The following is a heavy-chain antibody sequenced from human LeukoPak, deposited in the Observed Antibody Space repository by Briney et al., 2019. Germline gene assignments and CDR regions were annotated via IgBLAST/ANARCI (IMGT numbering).Heavy chain of an antibody. CDR1: GFTFSSYS. D-gene: IGHD5-18*01. CDR3: ARVSWIQLWFLDY. J-gene: IGHJ4*02. V-gene: IGHV3-21*01. Sequence: PGGSLRLSCAASGFTFSSYSMNWVRQAPGKGLEWVSSISSSSSYIYYADSVKGRFTISRDNAKNSLYLQMNSLRAEDTAVYYCARVSWIQLWFLDYWGQGTLVTVSS. CDR2: ISSSSSYI.